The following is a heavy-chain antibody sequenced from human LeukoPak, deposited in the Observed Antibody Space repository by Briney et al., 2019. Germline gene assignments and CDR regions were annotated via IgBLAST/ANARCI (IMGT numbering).Heavy chain of an antibody. J-gene: IGHJ5*01. CDR3: TRDPRHFDS. Sequence: GESLRLSCAASGFTFTTYWLGWVRQPPGKGLEWVANIKQDGTEKYYVDSVKGRFTISRDNAKNSLYLQMSSLRVEDTAAYYCTRDPRHFDSCGQGTLVTVSS. CDR1: GFTFTTYW. D-gene: IGHD6-6*01. V-gene: IGHV3-7*01. CDR2: IKQDGTEK.